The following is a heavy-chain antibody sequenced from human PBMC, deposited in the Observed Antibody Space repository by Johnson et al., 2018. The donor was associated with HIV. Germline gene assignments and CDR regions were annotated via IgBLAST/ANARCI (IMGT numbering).Heavy chain of an antibody. J-gene: IGHJ3*01. Sequence: QVQLVESGGGVVQPGRSLRLSCAASGFTFSNYALHWVRQTPVKGLEWVAVISYDGSNRYYADSVKGRFTISRDNSKNTLYLQMNSLRAEDTAVYYCAAGGRTEAVAWGQGTMVTVSS. CDR2: ISYDGSNR. CDR1: GFTFSNYA. D-gene: IGHD3-16*01. CDR3: AAGGRTEAVA. V-gene: IGHV3-30*04.